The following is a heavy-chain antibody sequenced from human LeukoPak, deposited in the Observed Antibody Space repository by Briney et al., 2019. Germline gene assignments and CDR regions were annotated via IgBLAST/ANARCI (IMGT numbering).Heavy chain of an antibody. CDR2: IDGGGGST. Sequence: PRGSLRLSCAASGFTFYTYDMSWGRPAPGKGLGWVSSIDGGGGSTFYADSVKGRFTISRDNSKNTLYLQMNSLRAEDTAGYYCANTPTSYYWGQGTLVTVSS. D-gene: IGHD2/OR15-2a*01. CDR3: ANTPTSYY. V-gene: IGHV3-23*01. J-gene: IGHJ4*02. CDR1: GFTFYTYD.